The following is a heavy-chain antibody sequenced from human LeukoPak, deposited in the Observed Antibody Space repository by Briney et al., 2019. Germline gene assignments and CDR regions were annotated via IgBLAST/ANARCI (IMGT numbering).Heavy chain of an antibody. D-gene: IGHD2-2*01. V-gene: IGHV1-69*01. CDR2: IIHICGTA. CDR1: GGTFISYA. CDR3: ARDPCSSTSCFNRFDP. J-gene: IGHJ5*02. Sequence: GSSVKVSCKASGGTFISYAISWVRQAPGQGLEWMGGIIHICGTANYAQKFQGRVTITADESTSTAYIELSSLRSEDTAVYYCARDPCSSTSCFNRFDPWGQGTLVTVSS.